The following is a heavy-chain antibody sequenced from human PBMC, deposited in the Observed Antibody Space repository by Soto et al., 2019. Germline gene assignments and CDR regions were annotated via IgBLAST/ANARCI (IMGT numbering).Heavy chain of an antibody. D-gene: IGHD6-13*01. Sequence: SETLSLTCTVSGGSISSSSYYWGLIRQPPGKGLEWIGSIYYSGSTYYNPSLKSRVTISVDTSKNQFPLKLSSVTAADTAVYYCARFIAAAGRGYNWFDPWGQGTLVTVSS. V-gene: IGHV4-39*01. CDR3: ARFIAAAGRGYNWFDP. CDR1: GGSISSSSYY. CDR2: IYYSGST. J-gene: IGHJ5*02.